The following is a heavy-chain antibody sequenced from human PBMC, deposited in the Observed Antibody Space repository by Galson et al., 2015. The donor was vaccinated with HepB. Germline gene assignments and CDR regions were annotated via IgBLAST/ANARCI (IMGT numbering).Heavy chain of an antibody. Sequence: CAISGDSVSSNSAAWNWIRQSPSRGLEWLGRTYYRSKWYNDYAVSVKSRITINPDTSKNQFSLQLNSVTPEDTAVYYCARRGIAVARGHYYYGMDVWGQGTTVTVSS. CDR3: ARRGIAVARGHYYYGMDV. V-gene: IGHV6-1*01. J-gene: IGHJ6*02. CDR1: GDSVSSNSAA. CDR2: TYYRSKWYN. D-gene: IGHD6-19*01.